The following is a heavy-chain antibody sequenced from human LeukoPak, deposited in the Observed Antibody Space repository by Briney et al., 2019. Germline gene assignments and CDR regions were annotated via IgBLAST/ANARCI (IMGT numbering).Heavy chain of an antibody. V-gene: IGHV6-1*01. Sequence: SQTLSLTCALSGDSVSSNSAAWNWIRQSPSRGLEWLGRTYYRSKWYNDYAVSVKSRITVNPDTSKNQFSLQLNSVTPEDTAVYYCARLPDYYDSSGPLAFDIWGQGTMVTVSS. D-gene: IGHD3-22*01. J-gene: IGHJ3*02. CDR2: TYYRSKWYN. CDR3: ARLPDYYDSSGPLAFDI. CDR1: GDSVSSNSAA.